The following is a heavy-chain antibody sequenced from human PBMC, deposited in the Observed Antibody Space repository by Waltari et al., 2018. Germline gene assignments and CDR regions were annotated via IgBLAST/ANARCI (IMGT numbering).Heavy chain of an antibody. Sequence: EVQLVESGGGLVKPGGSLRLSCAASGFTFSSYSMNWVRQAPGKGLEWVSSISSSSSYIYYADSVKVRFTISRDNAKNSLYLQMNSLRAEDTAVYYCARVLVRGVIVWGQGTLVTVSS. J-gene: IGHJ4*02. CDR2: ISSSSSYI. V-gene: IGHV3-21*01. CDR3: ARVLVRGVIV. CDR1: GFTFSSYS. D-gene: IGHD3-10*01.